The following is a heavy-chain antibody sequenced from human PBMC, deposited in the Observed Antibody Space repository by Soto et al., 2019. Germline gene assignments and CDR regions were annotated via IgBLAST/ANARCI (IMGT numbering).Heavy chain of an antibody. CDR2: IIPIFGTA. CDR1: GGTFSSYA. Sequence: QVQLVQSGAEVKKPGSSVKVSCKASGGTFSSYAISWVRQAPGQGLEWMGGIIPIFGTANYAQKFQGRVTITADESTSTAYMELSSLRSEDTAVYYCARDRPEKHYDSSGYSGYYFDYWGQGTLVTVSS. D-gene: IGHD3-22*01. CDR3: ARDRPEKHYDSSGYSGYYFDY. V-gene: IGHV1-69*01. J-gene: IGHJ4*02.